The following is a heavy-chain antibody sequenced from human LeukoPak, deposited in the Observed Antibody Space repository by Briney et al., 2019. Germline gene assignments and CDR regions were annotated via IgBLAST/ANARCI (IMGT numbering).Heavy chain of an antibody. CDR2: IKQDGSEK. V-gene: IGHV3-7*05. J-gene: IGHJ4*02. Sequence: GGSLRLSCAASGXTFSSYWMSWVRQAPGKGLEWVANIKQDGSEKYYVDSVKGRFTISRDNAKNSLYLQMNSLRAEDTAVYYCARDISGYDSFDYWGRGTLVTVSS. CDR1: GXTFSSYW. D-gene: IGHD5-12*01. CDR3: ARDISGYDSFDY.